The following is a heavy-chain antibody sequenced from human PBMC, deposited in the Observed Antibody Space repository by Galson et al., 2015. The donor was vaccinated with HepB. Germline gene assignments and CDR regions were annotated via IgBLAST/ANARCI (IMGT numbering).Heavy chain of an antibody. J-gene: IGHJ5*02. D-gene: IGHD3-3*01. CDR2: IIPIFGTA. Sequence: SVKVSCKASGGTFSSYAISWVRQAPGQGLEWMGGIIPIFGTANYAQKFRGRVTITADESTSTAYMELSSLRSEDTAVYYCARDIHVSEVTIFGVVDSRRLRAPHNWFDPWGQGTLVTVSS. CDR1: GGTFSSYA. CDR3: ARDIHVSEVTIFGVVDSRRLRAPHNWFDP. V-gene: IGHV1-69*13.